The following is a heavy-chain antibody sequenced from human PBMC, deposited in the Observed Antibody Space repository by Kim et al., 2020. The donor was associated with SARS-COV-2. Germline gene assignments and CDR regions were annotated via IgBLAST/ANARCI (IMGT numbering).Heavy chain of an antibody. D-gene: IGHD6-19*01. CDR2: INPKDGDT. CDR1: GYSFAAFY. J-gene: IGHJ4*02. V-gene: IGHV1-2*02. Sequence: ASVKVSCKASGYSFAAFYLHWMRQVPGQGPEWMGWINPKDGDTNLNDKFRGRLRMTRDTPSNTAYMELNRLTSDDTATYFCSRYASGPDFWGGWSDYWGQGSLVIVS. CDR3: SRYASGPDFWGGWSDY.